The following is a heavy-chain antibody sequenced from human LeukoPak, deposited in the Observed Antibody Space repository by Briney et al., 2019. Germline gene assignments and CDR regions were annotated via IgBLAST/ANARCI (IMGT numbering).Heavy chain of an antibody. V-gene: IGHV3-21*01. D-gene: IGHD3-10*01. Sequence: GGCLRLSCAASGFTFTNYSMNWVRQTPGKGLEWVSSISSSSTYKYYADSVKGRFTISRDNARNSLYLQMNSLRVDDTAVYYCYPHYYGSGNLNWFDPWGQGTLVTVSS. CDR1: GFTFTNYS. CDR3: YPHYYGSGNLNWFDP. J-gene: IGHJ5*02. CDR2: ISSSSTYK.